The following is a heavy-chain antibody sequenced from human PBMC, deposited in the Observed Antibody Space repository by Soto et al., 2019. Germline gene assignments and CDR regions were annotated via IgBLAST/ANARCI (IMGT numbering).Heavy chain of an antibody. CDR3: ASFLGYDILTGYSG. CDR2: ISAYNGNT. V-gene: IGHV1-18*01. J-gene: IGHJ4*02. D-gene: IGHD3-9*01. Sequence: GASVKVSCEASGYTFTSYGISWVRQAPGQGLEWMGWISAYNGNTNYAQKLQGRVTMTTDTSTSTAYMELRSLRSDDTAVYYCASFLGYDILTGYSGWGQGTLVTVSS. CDR1: GYTFTSYG.